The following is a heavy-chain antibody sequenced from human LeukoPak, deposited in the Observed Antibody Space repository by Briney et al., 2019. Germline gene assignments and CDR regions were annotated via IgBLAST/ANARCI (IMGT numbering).Heavy chain of an antibody. Sequence: GGSLRLSCAASGFTFSSYAMHWVRQAPGKGLEWVSYISSSSSTMYYADSVQGRFTISRDNARNSLYLQMNSLRAEDTAVYYCARDTGSYYGYWGQGTLVTVSS. CDR2: ISSSSSTM. V-gene: IGHV3-48*01. CDR1: GFTFSSYA. J-gene: IGHJ4*02. CDR3: ARDTGSYYGY. D-gene: IGHD1-26*01.